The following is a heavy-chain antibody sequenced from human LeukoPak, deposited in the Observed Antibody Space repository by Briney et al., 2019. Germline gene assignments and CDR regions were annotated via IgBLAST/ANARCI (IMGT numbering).Heavy chain of an antibody. V-gene: IGHV4-59*08. CDR1: GGSISTYY. D-gene: IGHD1-1*01. CDR2: IYYSGST. Sequence: TASETLSLTCTVSGGSISTYYWSWIRQSPGKGLEWIGSIYYSGSTNYNPSLKSRVTISVDTSKNQFSLELSSVTAADTAVYHCAVNLTRHTFDIWGQGTMVTVSS. J-gene: IGHJ3*02. CDR3: AVNLTRHTFDI.